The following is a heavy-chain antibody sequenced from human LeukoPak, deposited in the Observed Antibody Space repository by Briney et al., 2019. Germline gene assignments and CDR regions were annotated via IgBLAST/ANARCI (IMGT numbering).Heavy chain of an antibody. J-gene: IGHJ4*02. Sequence: PGGSLRLSCSASGFTFSRYAMHWVRQAPGKGLEYVSAISSNGGSTDYADSVKGRFTISRDNSKNTLYLQMSSLRAEDTAVYYCVKDGSGSYYTYYFDYWGQGTLVTVSS. CDR1: GFTFSRYA. D-gene: IGHD3-10*01. V-gene: IGHV3-64D*06. CDR3: VKDGSGSYYTYYFDY. CDR2: ISSNGGST.